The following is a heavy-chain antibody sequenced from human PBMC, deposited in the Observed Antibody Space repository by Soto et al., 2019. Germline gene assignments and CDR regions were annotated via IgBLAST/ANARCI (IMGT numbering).Heavy chain of an antibody. D-gene: IGHD3-22*01. V-gene: IGHV3-15*07. CDR2: IKSKTDGGTT. Sequence: GGSLRLSCAASGFTFSNAWMNWVRQAPGKGLEWVGRIKSKTDGGTTDYAAPVKGRFTISRDDSKNTLYLQLNSLRAEDTAIYYCAKYDRFNENGFNIWSQGTLVTVS. J-gene: IGHJ3*02. CDR1: GFTFSNAW. CDR3: AKYDRFNENGFNI.